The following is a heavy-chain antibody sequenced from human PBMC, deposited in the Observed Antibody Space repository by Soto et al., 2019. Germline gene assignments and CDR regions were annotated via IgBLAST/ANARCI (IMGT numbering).Heavy chain of an antibody. Sequence: GGSLRLSCAASGFTFSTYWMHWVRQAPGKGLVWVSRSNSDGRSTDHADSVKGRFTISRDNAKNTLYLQMNSLRVEDTAVYYCARETSSWSLDYWGQGMLVTVSS. CDR2: SNSDGRST. J-gene: IGHJ4*02. CDR3: ARETSSWSLDY. D-gene: IGHD6-13*01. CDR1: GFTFSTYW. V-gene: IGHV3-74*01.